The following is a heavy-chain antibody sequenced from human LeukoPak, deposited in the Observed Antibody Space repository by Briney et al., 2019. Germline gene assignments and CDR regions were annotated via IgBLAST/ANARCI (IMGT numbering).Heavy chain of an antibody. CDR2: INHSGST. Sequence: SETLSLTCAVYGGSFSGYYWSWIRQPPGKGLEWIGEINHSGSTNYNPSLKSRVTISVGTSKNQFSLKLSSVTAADTAVYYCARLAIRGCWSTSCRPRTTKHNWFDPWGQGTLVTVSS. CDR3: ARLAIRGCWSTSCRPRTTKHNWFDP. CDR1: GGSFSGYY. J-gene: IGHJ5*02. V-gene: IGHV4-34*01. D-gene: IGHD2-2*01.